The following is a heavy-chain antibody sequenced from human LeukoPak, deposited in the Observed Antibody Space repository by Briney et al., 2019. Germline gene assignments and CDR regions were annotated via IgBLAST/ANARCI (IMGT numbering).Heavy chain of an antibody. CDR1: GYTFTSYG. Sequence: GASVKVSCKASGYTFTSYGISWVRQATGQGLEWMGWMNPDSGDTGYAQKFQGRVTMTRNTSINTAYMELRSLRSDDTAVYYCARGRTDYYESSGSFPVLGYWGQGTLVTVSS. V-gene: IGHV1-8*02. CDR2: MNPDSGDT. CDR3: ARGRTDYYESSGSFPVLGY. D-gene: IGHD3-22*01. J-gene: IGHJ4*02.